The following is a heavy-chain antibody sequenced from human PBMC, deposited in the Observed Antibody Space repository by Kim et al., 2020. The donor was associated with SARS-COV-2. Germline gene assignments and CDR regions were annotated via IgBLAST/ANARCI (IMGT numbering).Heavy chain of an antibody. D-gene: IGHD3-22*01. J-gene: IGHJ4*02. Sequence: SETLSLTCTVSGGSISSGGYYWSWIRQHPGKGLEWIGYIYYSGSTYYNPSLKSRVTISVDTSKNQFSLKLSSVTAADTAVYYCARVCRWGREVITAIDYWGQGTLVTVSS. CDR3: ARVCRWGREVITAIDY. CDR1: GGSISSGGYY. CDR2: IYYSGST. V-gene: IGHV4-31*03.